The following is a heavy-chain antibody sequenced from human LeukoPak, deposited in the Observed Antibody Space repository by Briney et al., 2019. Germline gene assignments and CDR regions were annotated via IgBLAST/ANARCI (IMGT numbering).Heavy chain of an antibody. CDR1: GFTFSSYE. J-gene: IGHJ4*02. V-gene: IGHV3-48*03. CDR2: ISSSGSTI. Sequence: PGGSLRLSCAASGFTFSSYEMNWVRQAPGKGLEWVSYISSSGSTIYYADSVKGRFTISRDNAKNSLYLQMNSLRAEDTTVYYCARGVTHYYDSSGYYPGFDYWGQGTLVTVSS. CDR3: ARGVTHYYDSSGYYPGFDY. D-gene: IGHD3-22*01.